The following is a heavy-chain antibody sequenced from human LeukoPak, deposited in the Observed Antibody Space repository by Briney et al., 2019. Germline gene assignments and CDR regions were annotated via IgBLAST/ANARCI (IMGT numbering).Heavy chain of an antibody. CDR1: GYTFTGYY. V-gene: IGHV1-2*06. CDR2: INPNGGGT. J-gene: IGHJ5*02. CDR3: ARSGWAYYDFWSGYYNNWFDP. D-gene: IGHD3-3*01. Sequence: GASVKVSCKASGYTFTGYYMHWVRQAPGQGLEWMGRINPNGGGTDYAQKFQGRVTMTRDTSISTAYMELSRLRSDDTAVYYCARSGWAYYDFWSGYYNNWFDPWGQGTLVTVSS.